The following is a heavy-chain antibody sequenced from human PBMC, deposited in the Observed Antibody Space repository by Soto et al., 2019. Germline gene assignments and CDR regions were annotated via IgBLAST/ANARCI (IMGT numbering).Heavy chain of an antibody. CDR2: ISSSSSYI. Sequence: EVHLVESGGGLVKPGGSLRLSCAASGFTFTSYTMNWVRQAPGKGLEWVSSISSSSSYIHYADSVKGRFTISRDNAKNSLYPQMTRLRAEDTAVYYCASGGYWSGVTCYNYYYYGMDVWGQGTTVTVSS. V-gene: IGHV3-21*01. CDR1: GFTFTSYT. J-gene: IGHJ6*02. CDR3: ASGGYWSGVTCYNYYYYGMDV. D-gene: IGHD2-15*01.